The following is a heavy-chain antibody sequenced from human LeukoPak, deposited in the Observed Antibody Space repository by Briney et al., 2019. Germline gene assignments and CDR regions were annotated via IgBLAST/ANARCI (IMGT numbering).Heavy chain of an antibody. Sequence: PGGSLRLSCAASGFTVSDNYMTWVRQPPGKGLEWVSSIYNTGATHYAESVKGRFTISRDNSKNTLFLQMNSLRAEDMAVYYCARIEWERLGRAFDIWGQGTMVTVSS. D-gene: IGHD1-26*01. CDR2: IYNTGAT. V-gene: IGHV3-53*01. CDR1: GFTVSDNY. CDR3: ARIEWERLGRAFDI. J-gene: IGHJ3*02.